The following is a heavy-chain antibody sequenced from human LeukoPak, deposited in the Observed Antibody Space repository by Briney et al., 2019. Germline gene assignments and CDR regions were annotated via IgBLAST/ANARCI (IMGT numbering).Heavy chain of an antibody. V-gene: IGHV3-53*01. CDR1: GFSVSKKY. CDR3: AGGQMFTSGGFDD. J-gene: IGHJ4*02. CDR2: IYTGGDT. D-gene: IGHD6-19*01. Sequence: GSLRLSCAASGFSVSKKYMSWVRQAPGKGLEWVSVIYTGGDTYYADSVRGRFTISRDNSKNTVNLQMNSLRAEDTALYYCAGGQMFTSGGFDDWGQGTLVTVSS.